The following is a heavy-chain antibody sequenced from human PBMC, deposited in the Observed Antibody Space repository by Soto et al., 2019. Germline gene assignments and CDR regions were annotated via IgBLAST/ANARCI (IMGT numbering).Heavy chain of an antibody. CDR3: ARSWGSGSLNYYYYYYGMDV. J-gene: IGHJ6*02. CDR2: ISAYNGNT. Sequence: ASVKVSCKASGYTFTSYAISWVRQAPGQGLEWMGWISAYNGNTNYAQKLQGRVTMTTDTSTSTAYMELRSLRSDDTAVYYCARSWGSGSLNYYYYYYGMDVWGQGTTVTVSS. D-gene: IGHD3-10*01. CDR1: GYTFTSYA. V-gene: IGHV1-18*01.